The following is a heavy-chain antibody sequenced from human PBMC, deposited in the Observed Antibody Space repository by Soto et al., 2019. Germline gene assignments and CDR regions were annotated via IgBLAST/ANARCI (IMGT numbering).Heavy chain of an antibody. CDR2: IKQDGSEK. J-gene: IGHJ6*02. Sequence: GGSLRLTCAASGFTFSSDWMSWVRQAQGKGLEWVANIKQDGSEKYYVDSVKARFTISTDNANNSLYLQMNSLRAEDTAVYYCARDHLYFSSSPDRYGMDVWGQGTTVTVSS. V-gene: IGHV3-7*03. D-gene: IGHD6-13*01. CDR1: GFTFSSDW. CDR3: ARDHLYFSSSPDRYGMDV.